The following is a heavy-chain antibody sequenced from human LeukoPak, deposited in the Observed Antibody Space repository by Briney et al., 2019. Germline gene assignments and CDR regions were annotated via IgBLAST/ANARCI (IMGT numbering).Heavy chain of an antibody. CDR1: GGSVSSGSYV. D-gene: IGHD3-3*01. V-gene: IGHV4-61*01. J-gene: IGHJ1*01. CDR2: IYSSGST. Sequence: PSETVSPTCTVSGGSVSSGSYVWRWIRQPPGRGLEWIVYIYSSGSTNYNPALKTRLTIAVGTSKNQVCIELSSVTAADTAVYYCARGITVDYDFWSGYYLEYYQHWGQGTLATVSS. CDR3: ARGITVDYDFWSGYYLEYYQH.